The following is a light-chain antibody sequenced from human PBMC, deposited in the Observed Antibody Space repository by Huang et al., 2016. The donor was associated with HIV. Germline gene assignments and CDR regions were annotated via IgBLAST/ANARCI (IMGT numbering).Light chain of an antibody. V-gene: IGKV1-9*01. CDR3: QQLNIFPAT. CDR1: QGISSY. Sequence: IQLTQSPSSLSASVGDRVTITCRASQGISSYLAWYQQKPGKAPKLRIHPAAPLQSGVPSRFSGSGSGTDFSLTINSLQPEDFATYYCQQLNIFPATFGPGTKVDIK. CDR2: PAA. J-gene: IGKJ3*01.